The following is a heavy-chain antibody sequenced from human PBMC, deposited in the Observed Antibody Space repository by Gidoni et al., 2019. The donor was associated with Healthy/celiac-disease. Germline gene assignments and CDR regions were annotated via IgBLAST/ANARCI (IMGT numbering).Heavy chain of an antibody. V-gene: IGHV3-11*01. CDR3: AREPSSNWFDP. J-gene: IGHJ5*02. CDR2: INHSGSIR. Sequence: QVQLVESGGGLVKPGGSLRLSFAASGFTFSDYYMSWIRQAPGKGLEWISYINHSGSIRYYADSVKGRFTISRDNAKNSLYLEMNNLRAEDTAVYYCAREPSSNWFDPWGQGTLVTVSS. D-gene: IGHD2-2*01. CDR1: GFTFSDYY.